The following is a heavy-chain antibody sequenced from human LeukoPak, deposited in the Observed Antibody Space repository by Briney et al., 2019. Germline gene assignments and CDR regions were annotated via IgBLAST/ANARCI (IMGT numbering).Heavy chain of an antibody. V-gene: IGHV4-34*01. J-gene: IGHJ4*02. Sequence: SETLTLTCAVYGGSFSGYYWSWIRQPPGKGLEWIGEINHSGSTNYNPSLKSRVTISVDTSKKQLSLKLRSVAASDTAVYYCARGGKSRSLPHFWRGYYLDYWGQGTLVTVSS. CDR3: ARGGKSRSLPHFWRGYYLDY. CDR1: GGSFSGYY. CDR2: INHSGST. D-gene: IGHD3-3*02.